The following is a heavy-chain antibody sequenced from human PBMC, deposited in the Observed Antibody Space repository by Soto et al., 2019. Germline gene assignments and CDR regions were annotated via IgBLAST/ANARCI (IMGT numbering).Heavy chain of an antibody. V-gene: IGHV4-38-2*01. CDR1: GYSISSGYY. J-gene: IGHJ4*02. CDR3: PTTSGSLPY. D-gene: IGHD1-26*01. CDR2: IYHSGRT. Sequence: SETLSLTCAVSGYSISSGYYWGWIRQPPGKGLEWIGSIYHSGRTYYNPSLKSRLTISLDTSKNQFSLKLTSVTAADTALYFCPTTSGSLPYWGQGTLVTVSS.